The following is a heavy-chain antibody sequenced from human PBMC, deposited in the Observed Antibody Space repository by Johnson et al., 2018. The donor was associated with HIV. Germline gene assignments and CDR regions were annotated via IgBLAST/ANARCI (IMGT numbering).Heavy chain of an antibody. CDR3: ARVLNARPQWALDI. Sequence: QVQLVESGGGVVQPGRSLRLSCAASGFTFSTYAMHWVRQAPGKGLEWVALISYDGTDKYYVDSVKGRFTISRDNSKNTLYLQMNSLRVEDTAVYHCARVLNARPQWALDIWGQGTMVTVSS. D-gene: IGHD5-24*01. V-gene: IGHV3-30*03. J-gene: IGHJ3*02. CDR1: GFTFSTYA. CDR2: ISYDGTDK.